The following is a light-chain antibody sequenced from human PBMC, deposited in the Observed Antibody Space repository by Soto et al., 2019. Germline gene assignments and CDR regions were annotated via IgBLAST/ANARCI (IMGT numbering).Light chain of an antibody. CDR3: QKYNSAPRT. Sequence: DIQMTQSPSSLSASVGARVTITCRASQGISNYLAWYQQKPGKVPKLLIYAGSTLQSGVPSRFSGSGSGTDFTLTIRGLQPEDVATYYCQKYNSAPRTFGPGTKVDIK. CDR1: QGISNY. V-gene: IGKV1-27*01. CDR2: AGS. J-gene: IGKJ3*01.